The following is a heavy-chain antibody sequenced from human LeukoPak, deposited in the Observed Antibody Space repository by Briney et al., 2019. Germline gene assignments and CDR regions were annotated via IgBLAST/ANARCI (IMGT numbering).Heavy chain of an antibody. D-gene: IGHD2-2*01. CDR3: AKDPYGTRYFDY. CDR2: LSGSGGDT. CDR1: GFTFSRNA. Sequence: GGSLRLSCAASGFTFSRNAISWVRQAPGKGLEWGSSLSGSGGDTYYAYCVKGRFTISRDNSTNTVYLQMNSLRAEDTAVYYCAKDPYGTRYFDYWGQGTLVTVSS. J-gene: IGHJ4*02. V-gene: IGHV3-23*01.